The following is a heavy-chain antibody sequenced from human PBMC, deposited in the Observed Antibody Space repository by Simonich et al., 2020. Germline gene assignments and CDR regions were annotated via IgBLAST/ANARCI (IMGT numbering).Heavy chain of an antibody. Sequence: QVQLVQSGAEVKKPGASVKVSCKASGYTFTGYYVHGVRQAPGQGLEWRGWINPNSGGTNYAQKFQGRVTMTRDTSISTAYMELSRLRSDDTAVDYCARGRLTGDKGAFDIWGQGTMVTVSS. V-gene: IGHV1-2*02. CDR3: ARGRLTGDKGAFDI. CDR2: INPNSGGT. CDR1: GYTFTGYY. J-gene: IGHJ3*02. D-gene: IGHD7-27*01.